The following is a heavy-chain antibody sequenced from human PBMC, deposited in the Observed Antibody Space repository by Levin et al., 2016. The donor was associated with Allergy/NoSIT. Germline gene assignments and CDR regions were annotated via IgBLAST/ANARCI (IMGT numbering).Heavy chain of an antibody. J-gene: IGHJ4*02. CDR3: AREVQGPIAVAGGSMVDYFDY. Sequence: WIRQSPSRGLEWLGRTYYRFKWYNDYAVSVKSRITINPDTSKNQFSLQLNSVTPEDTAVYYCAREVQGPIAVAGGSMVDYFDYWGQGTLVTVSS. CDR2: TYYRFKWYN. V-gene: IGHV6-1*01. D-gene: IGHD6-19*01.